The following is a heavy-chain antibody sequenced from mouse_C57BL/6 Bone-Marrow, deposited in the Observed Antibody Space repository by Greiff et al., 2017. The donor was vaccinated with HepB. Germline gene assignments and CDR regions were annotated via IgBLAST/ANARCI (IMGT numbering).Heavy chain of an antibody. CDR3: ARGRNYGSSLAWFDY. Sequence: EVKLEESGPGLVKPSQSLSLSCSVTGYSITSGYYWNWIRQFPGNKLEWMGYISYDGSNNYNPSLKNRISITRDKSKNQFFLKLNSVTTEDTATYYCARGRNYGSSLAWFDYWGQGTLVTVSA. V-gene: IGHV3-6*01. J-gene: IGHJ3*01. CDR2: ISYDGSN. D-gene: IGHD1-1*01. CDR1: GYSITSGYY.